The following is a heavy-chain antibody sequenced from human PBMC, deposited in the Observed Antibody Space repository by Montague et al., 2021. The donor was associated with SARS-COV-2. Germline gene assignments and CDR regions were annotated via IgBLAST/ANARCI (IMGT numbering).Heavy chain of an antibody. V-gene: IGHV4-38-2*02. J-gene: IGHJ3*02. Sequence: SDTLSLTRTVSGFSIGSGDYWGWIRQPPGKGLEWIGSIYHSGNTYYNPSLQSRLAMSIDTSTNQFSLRLTSVTAADTAAFFCVREKAGGLRNVFDIWGQGTTVTVSS. CDR1: GFSIGSGDY. CDR2: IYHSGNT. CDR3: VREKAGGLRNVFDI.